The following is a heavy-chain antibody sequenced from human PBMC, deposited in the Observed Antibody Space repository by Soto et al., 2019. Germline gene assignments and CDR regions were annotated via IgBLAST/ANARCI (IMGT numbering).Heavy chain of an antibody. J-gene: IGHJ5*02. D-gene: IGHD6-19*01. V-gene: IGHV3-11*06. CDR2: ISSSSSYT. CDR1: GFTFSDYY. Sequence: GGSPRLSCAASGFTFSDYYMSWIRQAPGKGLEWVSYISSSSSYTNYADSVKGRFTISRDNAKNSLYLQMNSLRADDTAVYYCARNIAVAGTVDPWGQGTLVTVSS. CDR3: ARNIAVAGTVDP.